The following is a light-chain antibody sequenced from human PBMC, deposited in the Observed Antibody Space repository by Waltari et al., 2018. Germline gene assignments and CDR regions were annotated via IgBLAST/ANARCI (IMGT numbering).Light chain of an antibody. CDR2: GTS. Sequence: QSVLTQPPSVSGAPGQRVPIACTGSGPNIGAGYDVHWYQQVPRAAPKLLIYGTSSRPLGVPDRFFGSTSGTSASLAITGLQAEDEADYYCQSYDTTLRVVFGGGTKLTVL. V-gene: IGLV1-40*01. J-gene: IGLJ3*02. CDR3: QSYDTTLRVV. CDR1: GPNIGAGYD.